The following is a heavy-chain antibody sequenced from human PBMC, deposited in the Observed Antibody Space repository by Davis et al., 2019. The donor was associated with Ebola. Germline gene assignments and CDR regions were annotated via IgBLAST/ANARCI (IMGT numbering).Heavy chain of an antibody. V-gene: IGHV3-23*01. D-gene: IGHD6-19*01. CDR1: GFTFSDYY. J-gene: IGHJ4*02. CDR3: AKSSVAGRSQFDY. CDR2: ISGSGGST. Sequence: GESLKISCAASGFTFSDYYMSWVRQAPGKGLEWVSAISGSGGSTYYADSVKGRFTISRDNSKNTLYLQMNSLRAEDTAVYYCAKSSVAGRSQFDYWGQGTLVTVSS.